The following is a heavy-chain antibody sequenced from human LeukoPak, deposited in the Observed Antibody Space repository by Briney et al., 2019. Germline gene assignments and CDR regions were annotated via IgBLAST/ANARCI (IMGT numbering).Heavy chain of an antibody. Sequence: SETLSLTCTVSAGSIISTSYYWGWIRQPPGKGLDWIGSISYSGSTFCKPSLKSRVTIAVETSSNQFSLKLTSVTAADTGVYYCARDRGVDGFDSWGHGTLVTVSS. CDR2: ISYSGST. J-gene: IGHJ4*01. D-gene: IGHD2-15*01. CDR3: ARDRGVDGFDS. CDR1: AGSIISTSYY. V-gene: IGHV4-39*07.